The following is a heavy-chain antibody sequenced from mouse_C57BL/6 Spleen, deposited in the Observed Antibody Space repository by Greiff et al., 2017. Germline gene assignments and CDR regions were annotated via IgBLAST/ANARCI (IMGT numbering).Heavy chain of an antibody. Sequence: EVKLVESEGGLVQPASSMTLSCTASGFTFSDYYMAWVRQVPEKGLEWVANINYDGSSTYYLDSLTSRFIITRDNAKNILDLQKSSRKSEDTATYYCARKIGDYDRGDAMDYWGQGTSVTVSS. V-gene: IGHV5-16*01. CDR2: INYDGSST. D-gene: IGHD2-4*01. CDR3: ARKIGDYDRGDAMDY. J-gene: IGHJ4*01. CDR1: GFTFSDYY.